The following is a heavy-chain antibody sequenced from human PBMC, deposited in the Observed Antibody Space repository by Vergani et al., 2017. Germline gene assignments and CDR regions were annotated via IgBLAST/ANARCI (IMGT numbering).Heavy chain of an antibody. D-gene: IGHD3-3*01. CDR1: GGSISSYY. J-gene: IGHJ5*02. CDR2: IYYSGST. Sequence: QVQLPESGPGLVKPSETLSLTCTVSGGSISSYYWSWIRQPPGKGLEWMGYIYYSGSTNYNPSLKSRVPISVDTSKNQFSLKLSSVTAADTAVYYCARDPGSYDFWSGPHNWFDPWGQGTLVTVSS. CDR3: ARDPGSYDFWSGPHNWFDP. V-gene: IGHV4-59*01.